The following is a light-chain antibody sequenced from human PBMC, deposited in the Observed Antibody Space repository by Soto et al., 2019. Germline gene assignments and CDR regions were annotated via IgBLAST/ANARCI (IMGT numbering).Light chain of an antibody. CDR3: NSYTGTSALV. Sequence: QSVLTQPASVSGSPGQSITISCTGTSSDVGSFKYVSWYQQHPGQAPKLMIYDVSNRPSGISDRFSGSKSGNTASLTISGLQAEDEADYYCNSYTGTSALVFGTGTKLTVL. CDR1: SSDVGSFKY. CDR2: DVS. V-gene: IGLV2-14*03. J-gene: IGLJ1*01.